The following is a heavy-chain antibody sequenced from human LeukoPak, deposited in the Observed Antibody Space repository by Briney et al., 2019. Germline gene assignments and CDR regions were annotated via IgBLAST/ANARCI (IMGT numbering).Heavy chain of an antibody. CDR2: ISAYNGNI. D-gene: IGHD3-10*01. CDR1: GYTFTSYG. V-gene: IGHV1-18*01. CDR3: ARVVTMVRASYMDV. J-gene: IGHJ6*03. Sequence: ASVKVSCKASGYTFTSYGISWVRQAPGQGLEWMGWISAYNGNINYAQKLQGRVTMTTDTSTSTAYMELRSLRSDDTAVYYCARVVTMVRASYMDVWGKGTTVTVSS.